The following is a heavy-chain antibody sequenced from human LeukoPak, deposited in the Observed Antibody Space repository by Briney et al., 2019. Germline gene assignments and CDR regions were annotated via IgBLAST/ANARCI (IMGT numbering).Heavy chain of an antibody. CDR3: ARGPGGQVVTALI. CDR2: ISSSSSTI. CDR1: GFTFSSYS. D-gene: IGHD2-21*02. J-gene: IGHJ3*02. Sequence: GGSLRLSCAASGFTFSSYSMNWVRQAPGKGLEWVSYISSSSSTIYYADSVKGRFTISRDNAKHSLYLQMNSLRAEDTAVYYCARGPGGQVVTALIWGQGTMVTVSS. V-gene: IGHV3-48*04.